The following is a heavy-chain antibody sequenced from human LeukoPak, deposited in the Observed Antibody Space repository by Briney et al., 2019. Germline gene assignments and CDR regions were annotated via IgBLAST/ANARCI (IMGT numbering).Heavy chain of an antibody. V-gene: IGHV3-7*03. Sequence: GGSLRLSCAASGFTFSSYWMSWVRQASGKGLEWVANIKQDGSEKYYVDSVKGRFTISRDNAKNSLYLQMNSLRAEDTAVYYCARVTGRFLEWLYYGMDVWGQGTTVTVSS. D-gene: IGHD3-3*01. CDR1: GFTFSSYW. J-gene: IGHJ6*02. CDR3: ARVTGRFLEWLYYGMDV. CDR2: IKQDGSEK.